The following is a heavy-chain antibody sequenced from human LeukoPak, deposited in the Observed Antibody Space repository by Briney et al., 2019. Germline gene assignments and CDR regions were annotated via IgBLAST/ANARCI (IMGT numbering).Heavy chain of an antibody. J-gene: IGHJ5*02. CDR3: ARGHGSGSTIWFDP. CDR2: INPNSGGT. Sequence: ASVKVSCKASGYTFTGYYMHWVRQAPGQGLEWMGWINPNSGGTNYAQKFQGRVTMTRDTSISTAYMELSRLRSDDTAVYYCARGHGSGSTIWFDPWGQGTLVTVSS. V-gene: IGHV1-2*02. CDR1: GYTFTGYY. D-gene: IGHD3-10*01.